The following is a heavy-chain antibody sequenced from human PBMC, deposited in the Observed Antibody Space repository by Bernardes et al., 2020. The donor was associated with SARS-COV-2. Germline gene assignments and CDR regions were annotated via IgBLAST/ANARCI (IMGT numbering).Heavy chain of an antibody. J-gene: IGHJ4*02. V-gene: IGHV3-48*04. D-gene: IGHD4-17*01. CDR2: ISSSSSTI. Sequence: GGSLRLSCAASGFTFSSYSMNWVRQAPGKGLEWVSYISSSSSTIYYADSVKGRFTISRDNAKNSLYLQMNSLRAEDTAVYYCASAPPFYGDYVEDYWGQGTLVTVSS. CDR1: GFTFSSYS. CDR3: ASAPPFYGDYVEDY.